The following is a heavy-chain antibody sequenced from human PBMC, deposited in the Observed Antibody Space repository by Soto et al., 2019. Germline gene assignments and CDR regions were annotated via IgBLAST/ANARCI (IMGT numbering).Heavy chain of an antibody. CDR2: IYYSGST. J-gene: IGHJ4*02. D-gene: IGHD4-17*01. CDR3: ARDRTGDYGGNRQPYYFDY. Sequence: SETLSLTCTVSGGSISSGGYYWSWIRQHPGKGLEWIGYIYYSGSTYYNPSLKSRVTISVDTSKNQFSPKLSSVTAADTAVYYCARDRTGDYGGNRQPYYFDYWGQGTLVTVSS. CDR1: GGSISSGGYY. V-gene: IGHV4-31*03.